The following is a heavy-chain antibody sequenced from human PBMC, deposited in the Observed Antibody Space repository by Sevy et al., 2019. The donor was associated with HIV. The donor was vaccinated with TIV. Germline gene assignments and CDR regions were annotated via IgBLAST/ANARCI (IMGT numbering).Heavy chain of an antibody. CDR3: AKGGYCSNGACYTDFDY. D-gene: IGHD2-8*01. V-gene: IGHV3-23*01. Sequence: GGSLRLSCAASGFTFSSYAMSWVRQAPGKGLEWVSAITGSGSNTYYADSVKGRFTISRDNSKNMRYLQMNTLRAEDTAVYYCAKGGYCSNGACYTDFDYWGQGTLVTVSS. CDR1: GFTFSSYA. J-gene: IGHJ4*02. CDR2: ITGSGSNT.